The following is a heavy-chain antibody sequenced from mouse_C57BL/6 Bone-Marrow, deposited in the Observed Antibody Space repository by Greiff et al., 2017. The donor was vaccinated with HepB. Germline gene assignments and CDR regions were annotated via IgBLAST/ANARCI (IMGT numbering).Heavy chain of an antibody. CDR3: ARSGTTVVD. V-gene: IGHV1-61*01. CDR2: IYPSDSET. J-gene: IGHJ2*01. Sequence: QVQLKQPGAELVRPGSSVKLSCKASGYTFTSYWMDWVKQRPGQGLEWIGNIYPSDSETHYNQKFKDKATLTVDKSSSTAYMQLSSLTSEDSAVYYCARSGTTVVDWGQGTTLTVSS. CDR1: GYTFTSYW. D-gene: IGHD1-1*01.